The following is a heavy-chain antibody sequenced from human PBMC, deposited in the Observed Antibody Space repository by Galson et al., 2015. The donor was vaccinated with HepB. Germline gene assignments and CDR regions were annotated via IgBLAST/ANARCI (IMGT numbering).Heavy chain of an antibody. CDR2: VYPGDSDT. V-gene: IGHV5-51*03. CDR1: GYTFSTYYW. CDR3: ATGDLSWFAS. D-gene: IGHD3-10*01. Sequence: QSGAEVKKPGESLKISCKASGYTFSTYYWIGWVRQLPGKGLEGMGIVYPGDSDTRYSPAFRGQVTISADKSISTAYLHWNILKASDTAMYYCATGDLSWFASWGQGTLVTVSS. J-gene: IGHJ5*01.